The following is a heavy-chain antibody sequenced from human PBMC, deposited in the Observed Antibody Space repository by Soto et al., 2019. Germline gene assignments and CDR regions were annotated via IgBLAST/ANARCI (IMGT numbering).Heavy chain of an antibody. CDR3: ARATIFGVVTDRADI. J-gene: IGHJ3*02. CDR2: IYPGDSDT. V-gene: IGHV5-51*01. Sequence: GESLKISCKGSGYSFTSYWIGWVRQMPGKGLEWMGIIYPGDSDTRYSPSFQGQVTISADKSISTAYLQWSSLKASDTAMYYCARATIFGVVTDRADIWGQGTMVTVSS. D-gene: IGHD3-3*01. CDR1: GYSFTSYW.